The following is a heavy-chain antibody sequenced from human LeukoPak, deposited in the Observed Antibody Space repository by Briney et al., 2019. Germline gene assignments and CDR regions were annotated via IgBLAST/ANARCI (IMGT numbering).Heavy chain of an antibody. CDR3: ARDNYRAAAGNWYDP. J-gene: IGHJ5*02. V-gene: IGHV1-2*06. CDR2: INPNSGGT. D-gene: IGHD6-13*01. CDR1: GYTFTGYY. Sequence: ASVKVSCKASGYTFTGYYMHWVRQAPGQGLEWMGRINPNSGGTNYAQKFQGRVTMTRDTSISTAYMELSRLRSDDTAVYYCARDNYRAAAGNWYDPWGQGTLVTVSS.